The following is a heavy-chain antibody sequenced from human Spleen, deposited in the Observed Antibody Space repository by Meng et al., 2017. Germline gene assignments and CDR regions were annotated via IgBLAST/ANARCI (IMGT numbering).Heavy chain of an antibody. V-gene: IGHV1-3*01. J-gene: IGHJ4*02. CDR3: ARGSEYYYDSSGYFPL. CDR2: INAGNGNT. D-gene: IGHD3-22*01. Sequence: QVTFVESGDEVKTPGASVKVCCKASGYTFTSYAMHWVRQAPGQRLEWMGWINAGNGNTKYSQKFQGRVTITRDTSASTAYMELSSLRSEDTAVYYCARGSEYYYDSSGYFPLWGQGTLVTVSS. CDR1: GYTFTSYA.